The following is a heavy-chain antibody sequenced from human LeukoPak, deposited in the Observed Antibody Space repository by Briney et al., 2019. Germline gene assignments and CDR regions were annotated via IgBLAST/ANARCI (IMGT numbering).Heavy chain of an antibody. J-gene: IGHJ2*01. D-gene: IGHD4-23*01. Sequence: PGGSLRLSCAASGFTFRNYPMDWVRQAPGRGLEWVAIISYDGNNKYEDSVKGRFTISRDNSKNTLYLQMNSLRTEDTAVYYCARGYGGNPAPNWYFDLWGRGTLVTVSS. CDR3: ARGYGGNPAPNWYFDL. CDR2: ISYDGNNK. V-gene: IGHV3-30-3*01. CDR1: GFTFRNYP.